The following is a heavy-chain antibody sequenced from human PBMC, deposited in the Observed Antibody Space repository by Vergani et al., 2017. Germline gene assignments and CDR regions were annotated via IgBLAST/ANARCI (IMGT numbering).Heavy chain of an antibody. J-gene: IGHJ4*02. CDR2: IQYDGSNK. D-gene: IGHD3-10*01. CDR1: GFTFSSYG. Sequence: QVQLVESGGGVVQPGGSLRLSCAASGFTFSSYGMHWVRQAPGKGLEWVAFIQYDGSNKYYADSVKGRFTISRDNSKNTLYLQMNSLRAEDTAVYYCAKAVTYYYGSGSPHDYWGQGTLVTVSS. CDR3: AKAVTYYYGSGSPHDY. V-gene: IGHV3-30*02.